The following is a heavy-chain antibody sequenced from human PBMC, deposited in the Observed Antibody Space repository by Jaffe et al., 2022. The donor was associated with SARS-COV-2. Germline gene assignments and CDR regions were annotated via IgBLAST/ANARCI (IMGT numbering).Heavy chain of an antibody. Sequence: QVQLQQWGAGLLKPSETLSLTCAVYGGSFSGYYWSWIRQPPGKGLEWIGEINHSGSTNYNPSLKSRVTISVDTSKNQFSLKLSSVTAADTAVYYCARVLLWFGELFDTEVFDYWGQGTLVTVSS. CDR1: GGSFSGYY. J-gene: IGHJ4*02. V-gene: IGHV4-34*01. CDR2: INHSGST. CDR3: ARVLLWFGELFDTEVFDY. D-gene: IGHD3-10*01.